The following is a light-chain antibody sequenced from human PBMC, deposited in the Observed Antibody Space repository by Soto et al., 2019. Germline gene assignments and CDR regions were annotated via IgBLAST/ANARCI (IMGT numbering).Light chain of an antibody. CDR2: DVS. Sequence: QSVLTQPASVSGSPGQSIAISCTGTSSGIGAWNYVSWYQQHPGKAPKLMIYDVSNRPSGVSNRFSGSKSGYTASLTISGLQAEDEADYYCSSHTTSDSHVFGTGTKLTVL. J-gene: IGLJ1*01. CDR3: SSHTTSDSHV. V-gene: IGLV2-14*01. CDR1: SSGIGAWNY.